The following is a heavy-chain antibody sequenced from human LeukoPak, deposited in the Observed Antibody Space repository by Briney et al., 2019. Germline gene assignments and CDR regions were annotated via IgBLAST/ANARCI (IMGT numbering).Heavy chain of an antibody. J-gene: IGHJ6*03. D-gene: IGHD4-11*01. CDR1: GYSISSAYY. Sequence: SETLSLTCTVSGYSISSAYYWGWIRQPPGKGLEWIGSIYHSGNTYYNPSLKSRVTISVDTSKNQFSLKLSSVTAADTAVYYCARASRNYDVYYYYYMDVWGKGTTVTVSS. CDR3: ARASRNYDVYYYYYMDV. CDR2: IYHSGNT. V-gene: IGHV4-38-2*02.